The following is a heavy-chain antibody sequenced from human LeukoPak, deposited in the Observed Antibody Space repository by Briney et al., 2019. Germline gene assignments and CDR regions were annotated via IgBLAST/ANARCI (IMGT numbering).Heavy chain of an antibody. J-gene: IGHJ4*02. V-gene: IGHV5-51*01. CDR2: IYPGDSDT. CDR3: ARHVSGSSGYFAPNDY. D-gene: IGHD3-22*01. Sequence: GESLKISCKGSGYSFTSYWVGWVRQMPGKGLEWMGIIYPGDSDTRYSPSVQGQDTISADKSFSTAYLQWSSLKASDTVMYYCARHVSGSSGYFAPNDYWGQGPLVTVSS. CDR1: GYSFTSYW.